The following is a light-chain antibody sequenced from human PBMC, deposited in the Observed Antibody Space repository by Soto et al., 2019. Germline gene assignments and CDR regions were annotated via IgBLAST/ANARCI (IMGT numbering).Light chain of an antibody. CDR1: QSVSSSY. V-gene: IGKV3D-15*01. CDR2: DAS. Sequence: EIVLTQSPGTLSLSPGERATLSCRASQSVSSSYLAWYQQKPGQAPRLLIYDASTRAPGIPARFSGSGSGTEFTLTISSLQSEDSAVYYCQQYNNGPPWTFGQGTKVDIK. J-gene: IGKJ1*01. CDR3: QQYNNGPPWT.